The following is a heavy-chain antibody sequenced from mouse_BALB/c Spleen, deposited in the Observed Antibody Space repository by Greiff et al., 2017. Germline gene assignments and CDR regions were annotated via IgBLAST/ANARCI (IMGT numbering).Heavy chain of an antibody. V-gene: IGHV5-17*02. Sequence: EVKLVESGGGLVQPGGSRKLSCAASGFTFSSFGMHWVRQAPEKGLEWVAYISSGSSTIYYADTVKGRFTISRDNPKNTLFLQMTSLRSEDTAMYYCAIKYDYYDYWGQGTTLTVSS. CDR3: AIKYDYYDY. CDR2: ISSGSSTI. CDR1: GFTFSSFG. J-gene: IGHJ2*01. D-gene: IGHD2-10*02.